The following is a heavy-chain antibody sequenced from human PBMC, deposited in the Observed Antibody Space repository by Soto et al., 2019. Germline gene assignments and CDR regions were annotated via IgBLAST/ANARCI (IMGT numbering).Heavy chain of an antibody. CDR2: IIPIFGTA. J-gene: IGHJ5*02. CDR1: GGTFSSYA. CDR3: ARGTLSSGWYFHWFDP. V-gene: IGHV1-69*01. D-gene: IGHD6-19*01. Sequence: QVQLVQSWAEVKKPGSSVKVSCTASGGTFSSYAISWVRQAPGQGLEWMGGIIPIFGTANYAQKFQGRVTITADESTSTAYMELSSLRSEDTAVYYCARGTLSSGWYFHWFDPWGQGTLVTVSS.